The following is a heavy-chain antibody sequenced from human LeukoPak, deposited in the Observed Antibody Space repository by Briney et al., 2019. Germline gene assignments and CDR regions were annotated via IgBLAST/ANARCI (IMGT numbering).Heavy chain of an antibody. Sequence: AGGSLRLSCAASGFTFSSYGMHWVRQAPGKGLEWVAFIRYDGSNKYYADSVKGRFTISRDNSKNTLYLQMNSLRAEDTAVYYCAKSVVPAAVFDYWGQGTLVTVSS. D-gene: IGHD2-2*01. CDR1: GFTFSSYG. CDR2: IRYDGSNK. J-gene: IGHJ4*02. CDR3: AKSVVPAAVFDY. V-gene: IGHV3-30*02.